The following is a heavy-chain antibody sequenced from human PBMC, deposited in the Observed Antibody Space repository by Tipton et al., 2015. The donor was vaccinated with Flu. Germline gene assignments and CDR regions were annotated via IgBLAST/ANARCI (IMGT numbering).Heavy chain of an antibody. J-gene: IGHJ5*02. CDR3: ARGRGQLGGSWFDP. CDR1: GGSFSVYY. Sequence: TLSLTCAVSGGSFSVYYWTWIRQPPGEGLEWIGKVNHSGSTNYNPSLKSRVTISVDTSKNRFSLKLSSVTAADTAVYYCARGRGQLGGSWFDPWGQGTLVTVSS. D-gene: IGHD6-6*01. CDR2: VNHSGST. V-gene: IGHV4-34*01.